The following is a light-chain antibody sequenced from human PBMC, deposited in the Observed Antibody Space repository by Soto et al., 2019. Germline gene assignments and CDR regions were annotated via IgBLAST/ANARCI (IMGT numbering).Light chain of an antibody. Sequence: EIVLTQSPGTLSLSPGEGATLSCRASQSVSSSYLAWYQQKPGQAPRLLIYSASSRATGIPDRFSGSGSGADFTLTISRLEPEDYAVYYCQQYGSSSWTFGQGTKVEIK. CDR1: QSVSSSY. J-gene: IGKJ1*01. CDR2: SAS. CDR3: QQYGSSSWT. V-gene: IGKV3-20*01.